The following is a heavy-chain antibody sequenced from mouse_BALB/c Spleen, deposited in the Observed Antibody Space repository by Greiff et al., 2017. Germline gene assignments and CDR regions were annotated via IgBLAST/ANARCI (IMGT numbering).Heavy chain of an antibody. Sequence: EVKLMESGGGLVKPGGSLKLSCAASGFTFSSYAMSWVRQTPEKRLEWVASISSGGSTYYPDSVKGRFTISRDNARNILYLQMSSLRAEDTAMYYCARKWDYGNAMDYWGQGTSVTVSS. V-gene: IGHV5-6-5*01. J-gene: IGHJ4*01. CDR3: ARKWDYGNAMDY. CDR2: ISSGGST. CDR1: GFTFSSYA. D-gene: IGHD1-1*01.